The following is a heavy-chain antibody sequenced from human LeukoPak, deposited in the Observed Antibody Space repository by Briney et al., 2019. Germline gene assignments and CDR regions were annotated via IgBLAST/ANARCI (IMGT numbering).Heavy chain of an antibody. CDR3: AKGLAYYDSGESYYYGMDV. D-gene: IGHD3-10*01. Sequence: GGSLRLSCAASGFTFSSHGMHWARQAPGKGLEWVAVISYDGSNKYADSVKGRFTISRDISKNTLYLQMNSLRAEDTAVYYCAKGLAYYDSGESYYYGMDVWGQGTTVTVSS. CDR2: ISYDGSNK. J-gene: IGHJ6*02. CDR1: GFTFSSHG. V-gene: IGHV3-30*18.